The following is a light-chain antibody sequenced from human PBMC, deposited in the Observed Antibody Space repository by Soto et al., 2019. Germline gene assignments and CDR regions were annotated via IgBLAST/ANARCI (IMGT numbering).Light chain of an antibody. CDR2: GAS. Sequence: EIVLTQSPGTLSLSPGERATLSCSASQSVSSSYLAWYQQRPGQAPRLLIYGASSRATGIQDRFSGSGSGTDFTLTISRLEPEDFAVYYCQQYGNSFWTFGQGTKVEIK. J-gene: IGKJ1*01. CDR3: QQYGNSFWT. V-gene: IGKV3-20*01. CDR1: QSVSSSY.